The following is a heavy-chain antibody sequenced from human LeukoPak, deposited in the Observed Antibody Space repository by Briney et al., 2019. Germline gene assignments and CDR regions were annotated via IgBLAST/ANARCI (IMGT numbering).Heavy chain of an antibody. CDR1: GGSISSSSHY. Sequence: PLETLSLTCTVSGGSISSSSHYWGWIRQPPGKGLEWIGSIYYSGSTYYNPSLKSRVTISVDTSKNQFSLKLSPVTAADTAVYYCASRWAAMPFDYWGQGTLVTVSS. V-gene: IGHV4-39*01. CDR3: ASRWAAMPFDY. D-gene: IGHD2-2*01. CDR2: IYYSGST. J-gene: IGHJ4*02.